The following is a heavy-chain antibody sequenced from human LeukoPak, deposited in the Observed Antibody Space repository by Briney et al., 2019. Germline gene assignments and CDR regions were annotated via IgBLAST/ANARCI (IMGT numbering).Heavy chain of an antibody. J-gene: IGHJ4*02. CDR2: INHSGST. Sequence: SETLSLTCAVYGGSFSGYYWSWIRQPPGKGLEWIGEINHSGSTNYNPSLKSRVTISVDTSKNQFSLKLSSVTAVDTAVYYCARVSLRPRGYSGYGADYWGQGTLVTVSS. D-gene: IGHD5-12*01. V-gene: IGHV4-34*01. CDR3: ARVSLRPRGYSGYGADY. CDR1: GGSFSGYY.